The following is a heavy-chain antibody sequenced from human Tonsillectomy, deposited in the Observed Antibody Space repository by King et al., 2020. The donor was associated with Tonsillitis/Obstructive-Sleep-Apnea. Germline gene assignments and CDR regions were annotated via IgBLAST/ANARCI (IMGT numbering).Heavy chain of an antibody. D-gene: IGHD5-12*01. CDR2: NWDDEK. CDR1: GFSLSTTGVG. J-gene: IGHJ4*02. CDR3: AHRPGYSAYGFDY. Sequence: ITLQESGPTLVKPPQTLTLTCTFSGFSLSTTGVGVGWIRQPPGKALEWLALNWDDEKRYSPSLKSRLTITKDTSTNQVVLIMTNMDPVDTATYYCAHRPGYSAYGFDYWGQGTLVTVSS. V-gene: IGHV2-5*02.